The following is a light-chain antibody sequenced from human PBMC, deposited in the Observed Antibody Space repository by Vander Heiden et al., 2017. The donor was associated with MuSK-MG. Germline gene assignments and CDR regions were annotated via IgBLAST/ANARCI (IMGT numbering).Light chain of an antibody. Sequence: IQLTQSPSSLSASVGDRVTITCRSSQSISYSLNWYQQKPGEAPKLLIYASSTLQSGVPSRFSGGGSGTAFTLTIGSLQPEDFAIYYCQQTYSAPPTFGQGTRLEVK. CDR1: QSISYS. V-gene: IGKV1-39*01. CDR2: ASS. J-gene: IGKJ1*01. CDR3: QQTYSAPPT.